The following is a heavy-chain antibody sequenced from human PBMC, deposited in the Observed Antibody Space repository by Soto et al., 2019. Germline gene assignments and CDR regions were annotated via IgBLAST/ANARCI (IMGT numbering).Heavy chain of an antibody. Sequence: QVQLVQSGAEVKKPGASVKVSCKASGYTFTSYYMHWVRQAPGQGLEWMGIINPSGGSTSYAQKFQGRVTMTRDTSMSTVYKELSSLRSEDTAVYYCAAAYWNYDKGGFDHWGQGTLVTVSS. CDR3: AAAYWNYDKGGFDH. CDR2: INPSGGST. V-gene: IGHV1-46*03. CDR1: GYTFTSYY. D-gene: IGHD1-7*01. J-gene: IGHJ4*02.